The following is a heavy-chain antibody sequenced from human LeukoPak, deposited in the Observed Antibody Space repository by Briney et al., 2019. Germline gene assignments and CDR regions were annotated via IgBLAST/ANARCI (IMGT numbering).Heavy chain of an antibody. CDR2: IYYSGNT. CDR3: ARVYSYGYIGLDY. J-gene: IGHJ4*02. D-gene: IGHD5-18*01. CDR1: GGSISSYY. V-gene: IGHV4-59*01. Sequence: SETLSLTCTVSGGSISSYYWSWIRQPPGKGLEWIGYIYYSGNTNYNPSLKSRVTISVDTSKNQFSLKLSSVTAADTAVYYCARVYSYGYIGLDYWGQGTLVTVSS.